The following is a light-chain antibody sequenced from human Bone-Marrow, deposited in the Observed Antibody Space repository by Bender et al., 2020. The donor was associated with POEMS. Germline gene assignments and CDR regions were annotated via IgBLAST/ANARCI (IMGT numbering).Light chain of an antibody. Sequence: QSALTQPASVSASPGQPITISCSGTNSDIGSYNLVSWYQQHPGKAPKLLIYEDTKRPPGVSPRFSTSKSGNTAYLTISGLRADDEAHYPCCSYADFDLFVVFGGGTKVTVL. CDR3: CSYADFDLFVV. CDR1: NSDIGSYNL. J-gene: IGLJ2*01. CDR2: EDT. V-gene: IGLV2-23*01.